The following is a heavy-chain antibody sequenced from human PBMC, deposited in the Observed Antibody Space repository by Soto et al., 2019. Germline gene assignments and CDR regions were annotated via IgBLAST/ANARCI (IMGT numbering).Heavy chain of an antibody. V-gene: IGHV4-61*01. CDR3: ARGPRYYDILTGYNFSYYYGMDV. J-gene: IGHJ6*02. CDR2: IYYSGST. D-gene: IGHD3-9*01. CDR1: GGSVSSGSYY. Sequence: PSETLSLTCTVSGGSVSSGSYYWSWIRQPPGKGLEWIGYIYYSGSTNYNPSLKSRVTISVDTSKNQLSLKLSSVTAADTAVYYCARGPRYYDILTGYNFSYYYGMDVWGQGTTVTVSS.